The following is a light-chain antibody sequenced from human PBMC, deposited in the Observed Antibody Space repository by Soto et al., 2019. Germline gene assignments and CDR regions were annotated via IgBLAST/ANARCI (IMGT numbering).Light chain of an antibody. CDR2: GAS. CDR3: HQYSSSAPCT. Sequence: EMVLTQSPGTLSLSPGERATLSCRASQSVSSSYLAWYQQKPGQAPRLLIYGASSRATGIPARCSGSGSGTDFPLTISSLEAEDFAVYYCHQYSSSAPCTFGQGTKVEIK. J-gene: IGKJ1*01. CDR1: QSVSSSY. V-gene: IGKV3-20*01.